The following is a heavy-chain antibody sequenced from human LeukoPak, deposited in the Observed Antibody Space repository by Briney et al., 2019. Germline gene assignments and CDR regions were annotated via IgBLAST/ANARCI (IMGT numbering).Heavy chain of an antibody. Sequence: SETLSLTCAVSGYSISSGNWCGWIRRPPGKGLEWIGYIHYSGNTYYNPSLKSRVTMSVDTSKNQFSLTLSSVTAVDTAVYHCARYYDSRTTFDYWGQGALVTVSS. CDR3: ARYYDSRTTFDY. CDR2: IHYSGNT. D-gene: IGHD3-22*01. CDR1: GYSISSGNW. V-gene: IGHV4-28*01. J-gene: IGHJ4*02.